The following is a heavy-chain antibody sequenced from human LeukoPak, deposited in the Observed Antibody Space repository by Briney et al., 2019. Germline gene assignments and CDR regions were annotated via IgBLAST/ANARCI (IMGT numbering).Heavy chain of an antibody. V-gene: IGHV1-2*02. D-gene: IGHD2-2*01. CDR2: INPNSGGT. CDR1: GYTFTGYY. J-gene: IGHJ4*02. CDR3: ARACSSTSCSFDY. Sequence: GASVKVSCKASGYTFTGYYMHWVRQAPGQGLEWMGWINPNSGGTNYAQKFQGRVTMTRDTSITTAYMELSRLRSDDTAVYYCARACSSTSCSFDYWGQGTLVTVSS.